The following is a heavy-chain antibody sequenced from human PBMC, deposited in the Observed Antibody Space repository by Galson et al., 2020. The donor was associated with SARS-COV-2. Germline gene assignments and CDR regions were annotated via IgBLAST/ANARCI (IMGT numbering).Heavy chain of an antibody. CDR3: AHIPITFGGVWRLDAFDI. Sequence: SGPTLVKPTQTLTLTCTFSGFSLTSTGVGVGWLRQPPGKALECLALIYWDDDKRYSPSLKSRLTVTRDTSKNQVVLTMANMDPVDTATYYGAHIPITFGGVWRLDAFDIWGQGTVVTVSS. CDR2: IYWDDDK. D-gene: IGHD3-16*01. J-gene: IGHJ3*02. CDR1: GFSLTSTGVG. V-gene: IGHV2-5*02.